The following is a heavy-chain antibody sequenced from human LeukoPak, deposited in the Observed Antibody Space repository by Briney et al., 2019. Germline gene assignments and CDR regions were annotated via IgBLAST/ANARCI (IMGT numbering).Heavy chain of an antibody. J-gene: IGHJ4*02. CDR1: GGSFSGYY. Sequence: SETLSLTCAVYGGSFSGYYWSWIRQPPGKGLEWIGEINHSGSTNYNPSLKSRVTISVDTSKNQFSLKLSSVTAADTAVYYCARGPPGPIDYWGQGTLVTVSS. CDR2: INHSGST. CDR3: ARGPPGPIDY. V-gene: IGHV4-34*01.